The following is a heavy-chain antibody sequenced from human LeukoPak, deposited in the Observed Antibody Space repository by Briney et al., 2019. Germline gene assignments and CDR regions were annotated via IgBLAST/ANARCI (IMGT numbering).Heavy chain of an antibody. CDR2: IYYSGST. D-gene: IGHD5-18*01. Sequence: PSETLSLTCTVSGGSISSGGYYWSWLRQHPGQGLEWIGYIYYSGSTYYNPSLKSRVTISVDTSKNQFSLKLSSVTAADTAVYXXXXXLGGYSYGYFDYWGQGTLVTVSS. CDR1: GGSISSGGYY. J-gene: IGHJ4*02. CDR3: XXXLGGYSYGYFDY. V-gene: IGHV4-31*03.